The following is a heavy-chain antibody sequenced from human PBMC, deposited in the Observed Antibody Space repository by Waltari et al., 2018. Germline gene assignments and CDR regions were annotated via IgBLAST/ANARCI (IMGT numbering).Heavy chain of an antibody. D-gene: IGHD2-21*01. CDR2: VDPEDGET. J-gene: IGHJ4*02. CDR1: GYTFTDYY. V-gene: IGHV1-69-2*01. CDR3: ATDLGMGGDGGFDY. Sequence: EVQLVQAGAEVKKPGATVKISCKASGYTFTDYYMHGVKQAPGKGLEWMGRVDPEDGETIYAEKFQGRVTITADTSTDTAYMELSSLRSEDTAVYYCATDLGMGGDGGFDYWGQGTLVTVSS.